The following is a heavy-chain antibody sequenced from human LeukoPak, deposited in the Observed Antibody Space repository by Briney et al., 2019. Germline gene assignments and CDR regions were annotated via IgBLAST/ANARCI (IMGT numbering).Heavy chain of an antibody. Sequence: GGSLRLSCAASGFTFSSYGMHWVRQAPGKGLEWVAFIRYDGSNKYFADSVKGRFTISRDSSKNTLYLQMNSLRVDDTAVYYCAKGANLRYFDWLHFDYWGQGTLVTVSS. CDR1: GFTFSSYG. CDR3: AKGANLRYFDWLHFDY. D-gene: IGHD3-9*01. CDR2: IRYDGSNK. V-gene: IGHV3-30*02. J-gene: IGHJ4*02.